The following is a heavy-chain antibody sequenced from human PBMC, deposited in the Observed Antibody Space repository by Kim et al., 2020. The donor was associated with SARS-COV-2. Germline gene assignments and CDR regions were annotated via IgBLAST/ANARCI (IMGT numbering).Heavy chain of an antibody. CDR2: ISYDGSNK. CDR1: GFTFSSYA. J-gene: IGHJ6*02. V-gene: IGHV3-30-3*01. Sequence: GGSLRLSCAASGFTFSSYAMHWVRQALGKGLEWVAVISYDGSNKYYADSVKGRFTISRDNSKNTLYLQMNSLRAEDTAVYYCARSIAGSYYYGMDVWGQGTTGTVSS. D-gene: IGHD6-6*01. CDR3: ARSIAGSYYYGMDV.